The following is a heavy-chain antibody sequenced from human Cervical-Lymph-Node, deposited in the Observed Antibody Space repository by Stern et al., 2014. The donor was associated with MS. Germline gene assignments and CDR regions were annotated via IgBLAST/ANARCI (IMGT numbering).Heavy chain of an antibody. CDR2: IYPGDSDT. Sequence: QLVQSGAEVKKAGQSLKISCKGTGYTFSNHWIGWVRQMPGKGLEWMGIIYPGDSDTRYSPSFQGQVTISADKSISTAYLQWSSLKASDTAMYYCTRRLCSGGGCYHFDYWGQGTLVTVSS. D-gene: IGHD2-15*01. J-gene: IGHJ4*02. V-gene: IGHV5-51*03. CDR3: TRRLCSGGGCYHFDY. CDR1: GYTFSNHW.